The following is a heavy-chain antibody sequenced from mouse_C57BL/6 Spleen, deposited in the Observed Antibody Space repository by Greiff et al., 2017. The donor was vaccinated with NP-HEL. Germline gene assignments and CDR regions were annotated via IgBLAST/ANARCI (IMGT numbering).Heavy chain of an antibody. Sequence: VQLQESGAELVKPGASVKLSCKASGYTFTSYWMHWVKQRPGRGLEWIGRIDPNSGGTKYNEKFKSKATLTVDKPSSTAYMQLSSLTSEDSAVYYCRITTVVDPWYFDVWGTGTTVTVSS. D-gene: IGHD1-1*01. CDR3: RITTVVDPWYFDV. CDR1: GYTFTSYW. V-gene: IGHV1-72*01. J-gene: IGHJ1*03. CDR2: IDPNSGGT.